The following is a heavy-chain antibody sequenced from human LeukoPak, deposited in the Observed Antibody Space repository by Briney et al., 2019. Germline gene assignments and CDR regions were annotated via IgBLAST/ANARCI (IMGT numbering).Heavy chain of an antibody. Sequence: SQTLSLTCTVSGDSISSGDYYWSWIRQPAGKGLEWIGRISSSGSTNYNPSLKSRVTISVDTSKNQFSLKLSSVTAADTAVYYCARGRIAVAGTRAYYFDYWGQGTLVTVSS. CDR3: ARGRIAVAGTRAYYFDY. D-gene: IGHD6-19*01. CDR2: ISSSGST. CDR1: GDSISSGDYY. J-gene: IGHJ4*02. V-gene: IGHV4-61*02.